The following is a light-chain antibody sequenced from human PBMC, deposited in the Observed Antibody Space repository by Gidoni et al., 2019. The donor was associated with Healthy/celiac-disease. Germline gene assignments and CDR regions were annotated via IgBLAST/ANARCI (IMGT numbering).Light chain of an antibody. J-gene: IGLJ3*02. CDR3: CSYAGSSTWV. V-gene: IGLV2-23*01. CDR2: EGS. Sequence: HSALTQPASVSGSPGQSITISCTGTRSDVGSYNLVSWYQQPPGKAPKLMIYEGSKRPSGVSNRFSGSKSGNTASLTIAGLKAEDEADYYCCSYAGSSTWVFGGGTKLTVL. CDR1: RSDVGSYNL.